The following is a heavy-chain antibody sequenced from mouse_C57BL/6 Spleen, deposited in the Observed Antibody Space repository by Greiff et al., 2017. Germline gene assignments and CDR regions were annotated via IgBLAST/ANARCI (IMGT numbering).Heavy chain of an antibody. J-gene: IGHJ3*01. V-gene: IGHV1-55*01. Sequence: QVQLQQPGAELVKPGASVKMSCKASGYTFTSYWITWVKQRPGQGLEWIGDIYPGSGSTNYNEKFKSKATLTVDTSSSTAYMQLSRLTSEDSAVYYCARSYDGYSSFAYWGQGTLVTVSA. CDR1: GYTFTSYW. CDR3: ARSYDGYSSFAY. D-gene: IGHD2-3*01. CDR2: IYPGSGST.